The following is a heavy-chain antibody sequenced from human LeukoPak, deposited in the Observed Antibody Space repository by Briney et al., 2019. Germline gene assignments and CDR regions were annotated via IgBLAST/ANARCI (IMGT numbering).Heavy chain of an antibody. V-gene: IGHV3-53*01. D-gene: IGHD2-2*01. J-gene: IGHJ4*02. CDR3: AKVEGIVVVPAAYYYFDY. Sequence: GGSLRLSCAASGFTVSSNYMSWVRQAPGKGLEWVSVIYSGGSTYYADSVKGRFTISRDNSKNTLYLQMNSLRAEDTAVYYCAKVEGIVVVPAAYYYFDYWGQGTLVTVSS. CDR1: GFTVSSNY. CDR2: IYSGGST.